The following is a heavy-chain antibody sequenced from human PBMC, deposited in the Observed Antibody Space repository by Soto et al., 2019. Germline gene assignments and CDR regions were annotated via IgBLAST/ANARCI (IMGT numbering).Heavy chain of an antibody. D-gene: IGHD4-17*01. CDR1: GDSVSSNSAA. Sequence: SQTLSLTCAISGDSVSSNSAAWNWIRQSPSRGLEWLGRTYYRSKWYNDYAVSVKSRITINPDTSKNQFSLQLNSVTPEDTAVYYCARDILKAGLRGFYYYCGMDVWGQGTTVTVSS. V-gene: IGHV6-1*01. CDR3: ARDILKAGLRGFYYYCGMDV. J-gene: IGHJ6*02. CDR2: TYYRSKWYN.